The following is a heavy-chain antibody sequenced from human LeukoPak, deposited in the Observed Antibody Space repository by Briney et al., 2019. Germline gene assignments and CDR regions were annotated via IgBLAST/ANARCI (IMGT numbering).Heavy chain of an antibody. CDR1: GLTFSTYW. Sequence: GGSLRLSCAASGLTFSTYWMNWVRQTPGKGLEWVANINQDGSEKNYVDSVRGRFTISRDNAKNSVYLQMNNMRAEDTALYYCASGYYYDGDYWGQGTLVTVSS. J-gene: IGHJ4*02. CDR3: ASGYYYDGDY. V-gene: IGHV3-7*01. CDR2: INQDGSEK. D-gene: IGHD3-3*01.